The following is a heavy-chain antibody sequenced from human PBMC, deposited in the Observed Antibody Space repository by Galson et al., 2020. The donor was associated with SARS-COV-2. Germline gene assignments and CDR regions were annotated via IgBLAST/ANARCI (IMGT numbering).Heavy chain of an antibody. CDR1: GFTFSSYA. CDR3: AKGGVWFYESGGYYPDAFDI. CDR2: IFSDGTT. J-gene: IGHJ3*02. D-gene: IGHD3-22*01. V-gene: IGHV3-23*03. Sequence: GGSLRLSCAASGFTFSSYAMSWVRQAPGKGLESVSLIFSDGTTSYADSVKGRFTISRDDSKNTLYLQMNSLRAEDTAVYYCAKGGVWFYESGGYYPDAFDIWGQGTMVTVSS.